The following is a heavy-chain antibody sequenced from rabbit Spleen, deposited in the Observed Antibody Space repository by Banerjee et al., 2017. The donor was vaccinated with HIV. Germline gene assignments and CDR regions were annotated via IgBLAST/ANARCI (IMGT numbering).Heavy chain of an antibody. V-gene: IGHV1S45*01. J-gene: IGHJ4*01. D-gene: IGHD5-1*01. CDR3: ARAGEGGDGYLNL. CDR1: GIDFSNYNF. Sequence: QEQLVESGGGLVQPGASLTLTCTASGIDFSNYNFMCWVRQAPGKGLEWIACIDIGSRDFTYYANWAKGRFTISKSSSTTVTLQMTSLTVADTATYFCARAGEGGDGYLNLWGPGTLVTVS. CDR2: IDIGSRDFT.